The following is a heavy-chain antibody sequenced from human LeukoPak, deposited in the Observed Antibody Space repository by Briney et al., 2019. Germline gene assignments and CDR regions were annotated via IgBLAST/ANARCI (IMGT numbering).Heavy chain of an antibody. V-gene: IGHV3-23*01. CDR3: ARDPGAFPYFFDY. D-gene: IGHD4/OR15-4a*01. CDR2: ISGDGISP. Sequence: GGSLRLSCAASGFTFSDYYMSWIRQTPGKGLECVSAISGDGISPYYADSVRGRFTISRDNSKNTLYLQMNSLRVEDTAVYFCARDPGAFPYFFDYWGQGTLVTVSS. J-gene: IGHJ4*02. CDR1: GFTFSDYY.